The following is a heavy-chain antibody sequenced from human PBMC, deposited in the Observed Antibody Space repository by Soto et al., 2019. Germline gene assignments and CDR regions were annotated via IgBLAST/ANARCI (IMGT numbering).Heavy chain of an antibody. V-gene: IGHV3-30-3*01. D-gene: IGHD3-3*01. J-gene: IGHJ4*02. CDR3: ARGASDFWGGYPEIHYFDY. CDR2: ISYDETNK. Sequence: QVLLVESGGGVVQPGRSLRLSCAASEFTFSTYPMHWVRQAPGKGLEWVVVISYDETNKYYADSVKGRFTISRDNSKNTLYLQMNSLRADDTAVYYCARGASDFWGGYPEIHYFDYWGQGTLVTVSS. CDR1: EFTFSTYP.